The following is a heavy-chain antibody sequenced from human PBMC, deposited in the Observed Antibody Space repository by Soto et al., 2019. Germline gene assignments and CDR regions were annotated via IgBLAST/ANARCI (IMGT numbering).Heavy chain of an antibody. D-gene: IGHD6-13*01. CDR1: GGSFSGYY. V-gene: IGHV4-34*01. Sequence: SETLSLTCAVYGGSFSGYYWSWIRQPPGKGLEWIGEINRSGSTNYNPSLKSRVTISVDTSKNQFSLKLNSVTAADTALYYCAKGSKEKLVRPNNWFDPWGQGTLVTVSS. J-gene: IGHJ5*02. CDR3: AKGSKEKLVRPNNWFDP. CDR2: INRSGST.